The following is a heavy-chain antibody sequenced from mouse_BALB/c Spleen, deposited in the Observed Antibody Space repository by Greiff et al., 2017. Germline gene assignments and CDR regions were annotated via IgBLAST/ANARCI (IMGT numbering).Heavy chain of an antibody. CDR1: GFSLTSYG. Sequence: VQLVESGPGLVQPSQSLSITCTVSGFSLTSYGVHWVRQSPGKGLEWLGVIWSGGSTDYNAAFISRLSISKDNSKSQVFFKMNSLQANDTAIYYCARNDRGYAMDYWGQGTSVTVSS. CDR2: IWSGGST. V-gene: IGHV2-2*02. J-gene: IGHJ4*01. CDR3: ARNDRGYAMDY.